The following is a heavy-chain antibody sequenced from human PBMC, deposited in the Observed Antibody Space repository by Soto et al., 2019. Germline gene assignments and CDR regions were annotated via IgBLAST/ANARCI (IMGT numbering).Heavy chain of an antibody. D-gene: IGHD6-19*01. J-gene: IGHJ3*02. CDR2: INPNSGGT. Sequence: ASVKVSCKASGYTFTGYYMHWVRQAPGQGLEWMGWINPNSGGTNYAQKFQGRVTMTRDTSISTAYMEPSRLRSDDTTVYYCAQAVAASGLFDIWGQGTMVTVSS. CDR1: GYTFTGYY. CDR3: AQAVAASGLFDI. V-gene: IGHV1-2*02.